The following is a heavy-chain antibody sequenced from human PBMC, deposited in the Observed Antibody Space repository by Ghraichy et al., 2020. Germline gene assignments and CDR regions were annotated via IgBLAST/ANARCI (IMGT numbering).Heavy chain of an antibody. CDR1: GFTFSSYA. CDR3: AKSNSGGGNFDF. D-gene: IGHD6-19*01. CDR2: IRGSGDFSGDYT. V-gene: IGHV3-23*01. Sequence: GGSLRLSCAASGFTFSSYAMNWVRQAPGKGLEWVSTIRGSGDFSGDYTQYADSVKGRFTISRDNSKNTLYLQMNSLRADDTALYYCAKSNSGGGNFDFWGQGTLVSVSS. J-gene: IGHJ4*02.